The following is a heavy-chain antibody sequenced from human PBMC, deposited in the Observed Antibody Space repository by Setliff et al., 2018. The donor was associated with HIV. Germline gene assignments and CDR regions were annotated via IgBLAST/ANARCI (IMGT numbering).Heavy chain of an antibody. CDR1: GGSISTSY. V-gene: IGHV4-4*09. CDR2: IYISGTT. D-gene: IGHD3-10*01. Sequence: PSETLSLTCTVSGGSISTSYWNWIRQPPGKGLEWIAYIYISGTTNYNPSLKSRVTISVDTSKNQFSLKLSSVTAADTAVYYCARHSGVASPNWFDPWGQGSLVTVSS. J-gene: IGHJ5*02. CDR3: ARHSGVASPNWFDP.